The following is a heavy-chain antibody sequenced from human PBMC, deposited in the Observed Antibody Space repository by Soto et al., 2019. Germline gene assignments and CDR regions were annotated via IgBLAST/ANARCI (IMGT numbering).Heavy chain of an antibody. CDR1: GFTFSSYL. D-gene: IGHD1-26*01. CDR3: ARGVGATGYLI. CDR2: IKQDGSEK. J-gene: IGHJ3*02. V-gene: IGHV3-7*01. Sequence: GGSLRLSCAASGFTFSSYLMIWVRQAPGKGLEWVANIKQDGSEKYSVDSVKGRFTISRDNAKNSLYLQMNSLRAEDTAVYYCARGVGATGYLIWGQGTMVTVSS.